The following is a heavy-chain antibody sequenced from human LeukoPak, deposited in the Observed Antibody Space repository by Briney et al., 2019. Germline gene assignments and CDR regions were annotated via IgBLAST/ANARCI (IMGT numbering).Heavy chain of an antibody. CDR2: ISGSGGST. CDR3: AKARGYSSGWLFDY. V-gene: IGHV3-23*01. D-gene: IGHD6-19*01. CDR1: GFTFSSYA. J-gene: IGHJ4*02. Sequence: GGSLRLSCAASGFTFSSYAMSWVRQAPGKGLEWVSAISGSGGSTYYADSVKGRFTIPRDNSKNTLYLQMNSLRAEDTAVYYCAKARGYSSGWLFDYWGQGTLVTVSS.